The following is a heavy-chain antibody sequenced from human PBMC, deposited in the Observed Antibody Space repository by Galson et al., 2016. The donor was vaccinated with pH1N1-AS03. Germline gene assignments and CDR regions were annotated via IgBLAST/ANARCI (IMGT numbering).Heavy chain of an antibody. Sequence: QSGAEVKKPGQSLKISCKGSGSTFDNYWVGWVRQMPGKGLEWMGIIYPGDSDTRYNPSFQGQVTITADKSITTAYLQWSSLKASDTAIYYCARPAHYDSSGRDALDVWGQGTMLIVSS. J-gene: IGHJ3*01. V-gene: IGHV5-51*01. CDR3: ARPAHYDSSGRDALDV. D-gene: IGHD3-22*01. CDR2: IYPGDSDT. CDR1: GSTFDNYW.